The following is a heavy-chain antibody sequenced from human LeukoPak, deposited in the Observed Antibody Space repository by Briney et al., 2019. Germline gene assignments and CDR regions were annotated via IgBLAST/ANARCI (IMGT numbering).Heavy chain of an antibody. J-gene: IGHJ5*02. CDR2: ISGSGGST. V-gene: IGHV3-23*01. CDR1: GFTFSSYG. CDR3: AKGGLVHRFDP. Sequence: GGTLRLSCAASGFTFSSYGMSWVRQAPGKGLGWVSAISGSGGSTYYADSVKGRFTISRDNSKNTLYLQMNSLRAEDTAVYYCAKGGLVHRFDPWGQGTLVTVSS.